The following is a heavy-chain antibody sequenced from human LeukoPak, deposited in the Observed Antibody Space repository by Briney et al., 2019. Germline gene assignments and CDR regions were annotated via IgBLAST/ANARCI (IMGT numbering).Heavy chain of an antibody. CDR3: ARHGVTIFGVVTTPMDV. J-gene: IGHJ6*03. D-gene: IGHD3-3*01. CDR1: GGSLSGYY. V-gene: IGHV4-34*01. Sequence: SETLSLTCAVYGGSLSGYYWSWIRQPPGKGLEWIGEINHNGSTNYNPSLKSRVTISIDTSKNQFSLKLSSVTAADTAVYYCARHGVTIFGVVTTPMDVWGKGTTVTVSS. CDR2: INHNGST.